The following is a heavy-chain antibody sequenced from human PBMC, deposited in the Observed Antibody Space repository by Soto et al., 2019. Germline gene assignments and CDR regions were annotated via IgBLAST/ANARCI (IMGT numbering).Heavy chain of an antibody. CDR3: AREREPLYRDYALDY. J-gene: IGHJ4*02. Sequence: QVQLVESGGGVVQPGRSLRLSCAASGFTFSSYGRHWVRQAPGKGLEWVAVIWYAGSNKYYADSVKGRFTISRDNSKNTLYLQMNSLRADDTAVYYCAREREPLYRDYALDYWGQGTLVTVSS. CDR2: IWYAGSNK. D-gene: IGHD4-17*01. CDR1: GFTFSSYG. V-gene: IGHV3-33*01.